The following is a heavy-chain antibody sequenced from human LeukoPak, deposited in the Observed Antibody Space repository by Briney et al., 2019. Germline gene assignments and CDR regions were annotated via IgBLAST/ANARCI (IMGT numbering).Heavy chain of an antibody. V-gene: IGHV4-30-2*05. J-gene: IGHJ6*02. CDR2: IYHSGST. D-gene: IGHD2-2*01. CDR1: GGSISSGGYS. CDR3: ARGGHYCSSTSCYRDGMDV. Sequence: SQTLSLTCAVSGGSISSGGYSWSWIRQPPGKGLEWIGYIYHSGSTYYNPSLKSRVTISVDTSKNQFSLKLSSVTAADTAVYYCARGGHYCSSTSCYRDGMDVWGQGTTVTVSS.